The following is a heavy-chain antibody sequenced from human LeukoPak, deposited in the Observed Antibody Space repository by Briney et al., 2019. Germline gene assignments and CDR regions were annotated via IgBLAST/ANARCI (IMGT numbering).Heavy chain of an antibody. V-gene: IGHV3-33*01. Sequence: GGSLRLSCAASGFTFSSYGMHWARQAPGKGLEWVAVIWYDGSKKYYADSVKGRFTISRDNSKNTLYLQMNSLRAEDTAVYYCARDRGGYTASYYFDYWGQGTLVTVSS. CDR1: GFTFSSYG. CDR2: IWYDGSKK. D-gene: IGHD2-2*02. CDR3: ARDRGGYTASYYFDY. J-gene: IGHJ4*02.